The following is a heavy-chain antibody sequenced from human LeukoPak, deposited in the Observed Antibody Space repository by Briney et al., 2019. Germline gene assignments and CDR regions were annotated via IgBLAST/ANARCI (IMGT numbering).Heavy chain of an antibody. Sequence: PGGSLRLSCAASGFTFSSYEMNWVRQAPGKGLEWVANIKQDGSEKYYVDSVKGRFTISRDNAKNSLYLQMNSLRAEDTAVYYCAREDSGWSAGDAFDIWGQGTMVTVSS. CDR3: AREDSGWSAGDAFDI. J-gene: IGHJ3*02. V-gene: IGHV3-7*01. CDR1: GFTFSSYE. D-gene: IGHD6-19*01. CDR2: IKQDGSEK.